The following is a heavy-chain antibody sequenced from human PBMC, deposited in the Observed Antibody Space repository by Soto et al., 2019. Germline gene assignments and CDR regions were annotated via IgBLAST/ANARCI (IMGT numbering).Heavy chain of an antibody. Sequence: SVKVSFKASGGTFSSYAISWVRQAPGQGIEWMGGIIPMFGTANYAQKFQGRVTITADKSTSTAYMELSSLRSEATAGYYCARGKVTTNYYYGMDGWGQGTTVTVSS. V-gene: IGHV1-69*06. CDR1: GGTFSSYA. CDR3: ARGKVTTNYYYGMDG. CDR2: IIPMFGTA. J-gene: IGHJ6*02. D-gene: IGHD4-4*01.